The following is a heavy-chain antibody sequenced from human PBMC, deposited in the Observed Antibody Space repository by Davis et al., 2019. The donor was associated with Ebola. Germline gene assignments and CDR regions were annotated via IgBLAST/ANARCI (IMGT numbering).Heavy chain of an antibody. Sequence: GGSLRLSCAASGFTFSSYEMHWVRQAPGKGLEWVALISYDGSSKYYADSVKGRFTISRDKSKNTLYLQMNSLRAEDTAVYYCASGGHYGVPLADYWGQGTLVTVPS. V-gene: IGHV3-30-3*01. J-gene: IGHJ4*02. CDR1: GFTFSSYE. D-gene: IGHD4-17*01. CDR3: ASGGHYGVPLADY. CDR2: ISYDGSSK.